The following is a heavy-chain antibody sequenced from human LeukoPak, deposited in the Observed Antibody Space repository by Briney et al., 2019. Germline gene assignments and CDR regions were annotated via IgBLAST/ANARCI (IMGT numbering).Heavy chain of an antibody. CDR1: GGTFSSYA. V-gene: IGHV1-69*04. CDR2: IIPILGIA. D-gene: IGHD5-18*01. Sequence: SVKVSCKASGGTFSSYAISWVRQAPGQGLEWMGRIIPILGIADYAQKFQGRVTITADKSTSTAYMELSSLRSEDTAVYYCARAWGYSYGPFDYWGQGTLVTVSS. J-gene: IGHJ4*02. CDR3: ARAWGYSYGPFDY.